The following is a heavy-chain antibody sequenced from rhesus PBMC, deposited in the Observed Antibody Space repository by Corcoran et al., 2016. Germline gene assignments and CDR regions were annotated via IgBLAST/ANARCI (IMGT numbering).Heavy chain of an antibody. CDR2: FDPEDGEA. D-gene: IGHD4-23*01. Sequence: EVQLVQSGAEVKKPGASVKISCKASGYTFTDYYLHWVRQAPGQGLEWMGRFDPEDGEARHAQKFQDRVTITADTSTDTAYMELSSLRSEDTAVYYCATGGSKSLDYWGQGVLVTVSS. CDR3: ATGGSKSLDY. J-gene: IGHJ4*01. CDR1: GYTFTDYY. V-gene: IGHV1-111*02.